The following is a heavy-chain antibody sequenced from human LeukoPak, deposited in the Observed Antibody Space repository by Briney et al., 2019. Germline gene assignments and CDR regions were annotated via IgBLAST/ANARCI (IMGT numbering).Heavy chain of an antibody. J-gene: IGHJ6*03. CDR2: MNPNSGNT. CDR3: ARARLCRTLTTYYYYYMDV. V-gene: IGHV1-8*01. D-gene: IGHD3-10*02. CDR1: GYTFTSYD. Sequence: ASVKVSCKASGYTFTSYDINWVRQATGQGLEWMGWMNPNSGNTGYAQKFQGRVTMTRNTSISTAYMELSSLRSEDTAVYYCARARLCRTLTTYYYYYMDVWGKGTTVTVSS.